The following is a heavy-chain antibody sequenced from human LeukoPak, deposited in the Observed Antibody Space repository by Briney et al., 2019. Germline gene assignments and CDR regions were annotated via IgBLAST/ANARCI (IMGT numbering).Heavy chain of an antibody. CDR2: IKQDGSEK. CDR1: GFTFSSYW. D-gene: IGHD5-12*01. J-gene: IGHJ4*02. Sequence: GGSPRLSCAASGFTFSSYWMSWVRQAPGKGLEWVANIKQDGSEKYYVDSVKGRFTISRDNAKNSLYLQMNSLRAEDTAVYYCAGWVATIRWGYYFDYWGQGTLVTVSS. V-gene: IGHV3-7*03. CDR3: AGWVATIRWGYYFDY.